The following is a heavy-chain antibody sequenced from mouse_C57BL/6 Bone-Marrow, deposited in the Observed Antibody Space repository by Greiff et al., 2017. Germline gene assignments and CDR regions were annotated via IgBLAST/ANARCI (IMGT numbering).Heavy chain of an antibody. D-gene: IGHD1-1*02. CDR1: GYTFTSYW. CDR2: LDPSDSYT. V-gene: IGHV1-69*01. J-gene: IGHJ3*01. Sequence: QVQLQQPGAELVMPGASVKLSCKASGYTFTSYWMHWVKQRPGQGLAWIGALDPSDSYTNSNQKFKGKSTLTVDKSSSTADMQLSSLTSEDSAVYYCAREVGGCFAYWGQVTLVTVSA. CDR3: AREVGGCFAY.